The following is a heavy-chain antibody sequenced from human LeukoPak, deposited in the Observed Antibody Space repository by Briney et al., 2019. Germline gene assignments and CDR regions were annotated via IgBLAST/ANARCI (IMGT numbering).Heavy chain of an antibody. J-gene: IGHJ4*02. CDR3: ARISRGDYFFDY. D-gene: IGHD4-17*01. CDR2: ISAYNGNT. V-gene: IGHV1-18*01. Sequence: GASVKVSCKASGYTFTSYGISWARQAPGQGLEWMRWISAYNGNTNYAQKLQGRVTMTTDTSTSTAYMELRSLRSDDTAVYYCARISRGDYFFDYWGQGTLVTVSS. CDR1: GYTFTSYG.